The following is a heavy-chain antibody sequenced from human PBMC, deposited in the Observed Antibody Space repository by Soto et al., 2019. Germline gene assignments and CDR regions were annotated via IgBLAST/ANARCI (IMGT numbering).Heavy chain of an antibody. CDR1: EFTFSTYD. Sequence: PGGSLRLSCGASEFTFSTYDMNWVRQAPGKGLEWVSYISSGRRTTYYAESVKGRFTVSRDNAKNSLYLQMNSLRDEDTAVYYCARLRYYGMDVWGQGTTVTVSS. V-gene: IGHV3-48*02. J-gene: IGHJ6*02. CDR2: ISSGRRTT. D-gene: IGHD2-15*01. CDR3: ARLRYYGMDV.